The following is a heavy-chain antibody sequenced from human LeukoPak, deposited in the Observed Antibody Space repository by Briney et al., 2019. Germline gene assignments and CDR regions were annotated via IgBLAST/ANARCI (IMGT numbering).Heavy chain of an antibody. V-gene: IGHV3-66*01. CDR1: GFTVSSNY. CDR2: IYRVGST. CDR3: ARDGGNNSWYGMDV. D-gene: IGHD4-23*01. Sequence: PGGSLRLSCAAAGFTVSSNYMSWVRQAPGKGLEWVSIIYRVGSTFYADSVEGRFTISRDNSKNTLYLQMNSLRVEDTAIYACARDGGNNSWYGMDVWGQGTTVTVSS. J-gene: IGHJ6*02.